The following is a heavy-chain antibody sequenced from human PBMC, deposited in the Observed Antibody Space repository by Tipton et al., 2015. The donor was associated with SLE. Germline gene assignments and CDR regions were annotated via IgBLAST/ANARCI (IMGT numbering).Heavy chain of an antibody. CDR3: ARRRGSSWYEDYFDY. CDR2: IYYSGTT. D-gene: IGHD6-13*01. J-gene: IGHJ4*02. Sequence: TLSLTCTVSGGSISSSSYFWAWIRQPPGKGLEWIGTIYYSGTTYYNPSLKSRVTISVDTSKNQFSLKLSSVTAADTAVYYCARRRGSSWYEDYFDYWGQGTLVTVSS. V-gene: IGHV4-39*07. CDR1: GGSISSSSYF.